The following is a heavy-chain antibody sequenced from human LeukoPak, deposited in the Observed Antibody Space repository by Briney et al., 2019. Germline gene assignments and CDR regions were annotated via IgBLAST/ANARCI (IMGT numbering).Heavy chain of an antibody. Sequence: GGSLRLSCAASGFTVSSNYMSWIRQAPGKGLEWVSVIYSGGSTYYADSVKGRFTISRDNSKNTLYLQMNSLRAEDTAVYYCARVYGDYYFDYWGQGTLVTVSS. CDR3: ARVYGDYYFDY. D-gene: IGHD4-17*01. J-gene: IGHJ4*02. CDR1: GFTVSSNY. CDR2: IYSGGST. V-gene: IGHV3-53*01.